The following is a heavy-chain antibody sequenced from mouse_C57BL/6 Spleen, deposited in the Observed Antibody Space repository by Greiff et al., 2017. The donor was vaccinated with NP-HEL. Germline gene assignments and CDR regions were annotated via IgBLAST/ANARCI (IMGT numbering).Heavy chain of an antibody. Sequence: EVMLVESGGDLVKPGGSLKLSCAASGFTFSSYGMSWVRQTPDKRLEWVATISSGGSYTYYPDSVKGRFTISRDNAKNTLYLQMSSLKSEDTAMYYCARHLGLFDYWGQGTTLTVSS. V-gene: IGHV5-6*01. J-gene: IGHJ2*01. D-gene: IGHD4-1*01. CDR2: ISSGGSYT. CDR3: ARHLGLFDY. CDR1: GFTFSSYG.